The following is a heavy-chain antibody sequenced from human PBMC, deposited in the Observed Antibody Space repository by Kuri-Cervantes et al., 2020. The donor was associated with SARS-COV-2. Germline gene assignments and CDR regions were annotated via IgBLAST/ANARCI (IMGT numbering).Heavy chain of an antibody. V-gene: IGHV1-18*01. D-gene: IGHD3-9*01. CDR3: ARGGYFDWLANLYYYYMDV. CDR2: ISAYNGNT. J-gene: IGHJ6*03. CDR1: GYTFTSYG. Sequence: ASVKVSCKASGYTFTSYGISWVRQAPGRGLEWMGWISAYNGNTNYAQKLQGRVTMTTDTSTSTAYMELRSLRSDDTAVYYCARGGYFDWLANLYYYYMDVWGEGTTVTVSS.